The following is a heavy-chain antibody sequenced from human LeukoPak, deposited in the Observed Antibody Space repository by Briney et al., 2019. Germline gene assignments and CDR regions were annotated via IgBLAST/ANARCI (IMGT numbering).Heavy chain of an antibody. Sequence: GASLKVSCKASGGTFSSYAISWVRQAPGQGLEWMGRIIPIFGTANYAQKFQGRVTITTDESTSTAYMELSSLRSEDTAVYYCASSGWSSSQYYFDYWGQGTLVTVSS. J-gene: IGHJ4*02. V-gene: IGHV1-69*05. D-gene: IGHD6-19*01. CDR3: ASSGWSSSQYYFDY. CDR1: GGTFSSYA. CDR2: IIPIFGTA.